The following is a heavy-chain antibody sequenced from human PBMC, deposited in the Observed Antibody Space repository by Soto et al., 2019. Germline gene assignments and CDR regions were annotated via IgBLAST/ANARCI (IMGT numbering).Heavy chain of an antibody. CDR2: ISSDSGTI. CDR3: ARARAPVTTYFDH. V-gene: IGHV3-48*02. D-gene: IGHD4-17*01. Sequence: PGGSLRLSCVASGFTFSTYGMNWVRQAPGKGLEWVSYISSDSGTIYYTDSARGRFTISRDNAKNSLFLQMNSLRDEDTAVYYCARARAPVTTYFDHCGQGTLVTVSS. CDR1: GFTFSTYG. J-gene: IGHJ4*02.